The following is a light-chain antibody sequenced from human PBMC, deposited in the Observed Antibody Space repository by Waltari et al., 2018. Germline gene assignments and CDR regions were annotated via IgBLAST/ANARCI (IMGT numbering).Light chain of an antibody. J-gene: IGLJ1*01. CDR1: SSDVGGFKY. V-gene: IGLV2-23*02. Sequence: QSALTQPASVSGSPGQSITISCTGTSSDVGGFKYVSWYQKHPGKVPKLLTYDVSERPSVVSNRFSGSNAANTASLTIAGLQAEDEADYYCCSYAGSGTYVFGTGTKVTVL. CDR3: CSYAGSGTYV. CDR2: DVS.